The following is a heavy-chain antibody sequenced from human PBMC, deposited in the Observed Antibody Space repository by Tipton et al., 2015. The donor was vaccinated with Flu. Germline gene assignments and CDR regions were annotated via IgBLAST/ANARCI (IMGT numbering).Heavy chain of an antibody. D-gene: IGHD2-2*02. CDR1: GGSISSYY. Sequence: TLSLTCIVSGGSISSYYWSWIRQPAGKGLEWIGRIYTSGSTSYNPSLKSRVTMSVDTSKNQFSLKLSSVTAADTAMYYCAREGCISTTCYIDIWGQGTMVTVSS. CDR2: IYTSGST. J-gene: IGHJ3*02. V-gene: IGHV4-4*07. CDR3: AREGCISTTCYIDI.